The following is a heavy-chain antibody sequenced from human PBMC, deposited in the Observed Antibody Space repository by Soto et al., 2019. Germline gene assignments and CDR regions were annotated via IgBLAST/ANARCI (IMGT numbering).Heavy chain of an antibody. CDR3: ARDPKGGATRFDY. V-gene: IGHV3-33*01. Sequence: QPGGSLRLSCAASGFTFSSYGMHWVRQAPGKGLEWVAVIWYDGGNKYYADSVKGRFTISRDNSKNTLYLQMNSLRAEDTAVYYCARDPKGGATRFDYWGQGTLVTVSS. CDR2: IWYDGGNK. CDR1: GFTFSSYG. J-gene: IGHJ4*02. D-gene: IGHD1-26*01.